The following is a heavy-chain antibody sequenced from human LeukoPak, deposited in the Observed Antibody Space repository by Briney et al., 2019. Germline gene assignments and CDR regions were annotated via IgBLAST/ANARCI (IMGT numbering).Heavy chain of an antibody. CDR2: ISGSGGST. Sequence: GGSLRPSFSAPGFTFNNYAISWVRQAPGKGLEWVSTISGSGGSTYYADSVKGRFTISRDNPKNTLYLQMNSLRAEDTAVYYCAKDLSYSGTYRYFDYWGQGTLVTVSS. J-gene: IGHJ4*02. V-gene: IGHV3-23*01. CDR3: AKDLSYSGTYRYFDY. D-gene: IGHD1-26*01. CDR1: GFTFNNYA.